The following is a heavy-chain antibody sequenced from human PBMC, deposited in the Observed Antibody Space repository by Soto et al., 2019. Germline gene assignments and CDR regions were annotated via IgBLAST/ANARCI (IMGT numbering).Heavy chain of an antibody. CDR2: IYYSGST. D-gene: IGHD3-22*01. CDR1: GGSIRLYD. V-gene: IGHV4-59*01. J-gene: IGHJ4*02. Sequence: SGTLALTCAFSGGSIRLYDWSWIRQTPGKGLEWIAYIYYSGSTNYNPSLKSRVTISVDTSKNQCSLKLSSVTAADTAVYYCARASYYSDSFGYFLDSWGQGTLVTVSS. CDR3: ARASYYSDSFGYFLDS.